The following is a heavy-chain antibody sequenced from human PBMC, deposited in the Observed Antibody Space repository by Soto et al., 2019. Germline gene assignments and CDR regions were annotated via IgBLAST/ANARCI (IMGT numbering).Heavy chain of an antibody. CDR2: IGTAGDP. V-gene: IGHV3-13*05. CDR1: GFTFSSYG. CDR3: ARGGGSSRPYYYYGMDV. J-gene: IGHJ6*02. D-gene: IGHD6-6*01. Sequence: GSLRLSCAASGFTFSSYGMHWVRQAPGKGLEWVAAIGTAGDPYYPGSVKGRFTISRENAKNSLYLQMNSLRAGDTAVYYCARGGGSSRPYYYYGMDVWGQGTTVTVS.